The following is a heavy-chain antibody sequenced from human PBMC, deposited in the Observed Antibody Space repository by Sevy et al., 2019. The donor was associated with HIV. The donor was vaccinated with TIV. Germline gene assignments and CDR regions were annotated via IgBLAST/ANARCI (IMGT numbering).Heavy chain of an antibody. CDR3: AREGAGYSSGPPSRCGMDV. J-gene: IGHJ6*02. Sequence: ASVKVSCKASGYTFTSYGISWVRQAPGQGLEWMGWISAYNGNTNYAQKLQGRVTMTTDTSTSTAYMELRSLRSDDTAVYYCAREGAGYSSGPPSRCGMDVWGQGTTVTVSS. CDR1: GYTFTSYG. V-gene: IGHV1-18*04. D-gene: IGHD6-19*01. CDR2: ISAYNGNT.